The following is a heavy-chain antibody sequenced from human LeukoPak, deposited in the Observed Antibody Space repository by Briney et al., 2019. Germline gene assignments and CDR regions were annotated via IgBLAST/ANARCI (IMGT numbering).Heavy chain of an antibody. Sequence: SETLSLTCSVSGGSISSLYWSWVRQPPGKGLEWIGYIYYTGSTNYNPSLKSRVTMFVDMSKNQFSLRLSSVTAADTAVYYCARHRAYSSSSPLDYWGQGTLVTVSS. CDR1: GGSISSLY. CDR3: ARHRAYSSSSPLDY. J-gene: IGHJ4*02. D-gene: IGHD6-6*01. CDR2: IYYTGST. V-gene: IGHV4-59*08.